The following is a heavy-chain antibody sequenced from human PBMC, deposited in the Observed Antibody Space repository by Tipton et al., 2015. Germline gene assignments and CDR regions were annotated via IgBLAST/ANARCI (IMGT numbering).Heavy chain of an antibody. J-gene: IGHJ4*02. CDR3: ARDDTALDS. CDR2: IYHSGGT. D-gene: IGHD5-18*01. Sequence: TLSLTCAVYGGPLTGYYWSWIRQPPGKGLEWIGEIYHSGGTDYNPSLKSRVTISINTSKNQFSLNLNSVTAADTAVYYCARDDTALDSWGQGTLVTVSS. CDR1: GGPLTGYY. V-gene: IGHV4-34*01.